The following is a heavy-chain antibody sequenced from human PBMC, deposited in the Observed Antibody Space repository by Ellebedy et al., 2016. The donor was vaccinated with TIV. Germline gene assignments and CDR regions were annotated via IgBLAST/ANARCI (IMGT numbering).Heavy chain of an antibody. V-gene: IGHV3-33*01. Sequence: PGGSLRLSCAAPGFIFSSYGMHWVRQAPGKGLEWVAVIWHDGSNKYYADSVKGRFTISREKSKNTLHLQMNSLRAEDTAVYFCARVYASYYFDYWGQGTLVTVSS. D-gene: IGHD3-16*01. CDR3: ARVYASYYFDY. CDR2: IWHDGSNK. CDR1: GFIFSSYG. J-gene: IGHJ4*02.